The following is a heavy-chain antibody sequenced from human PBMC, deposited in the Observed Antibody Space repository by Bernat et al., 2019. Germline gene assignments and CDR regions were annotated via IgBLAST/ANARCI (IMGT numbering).Heavy chain of an antibody. CDR2: ISYDGSNK. Sequence: QVQLVESGGGVVQPGRSLRLSCAASGFTFSSYAMHWVRQAPGKGLEWVAVISYDGSNKYYADSVKGRFTISRDNSKNTLYLQMNSLRAEDTAVYYCAKDNHRYSSSTSCYKGGNYWGQGTLVTVSS. CDR1: GFTFSSYA. J-gene: IGHJ4*02. D-gene: IGHD2-2*02. CDR3: AKDNHRYSSSTSCYKGGNY. V-gene: IGHV3-30*18.